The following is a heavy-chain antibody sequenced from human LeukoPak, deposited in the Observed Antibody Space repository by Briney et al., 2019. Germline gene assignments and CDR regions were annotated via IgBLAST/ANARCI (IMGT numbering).Heavy chain of an antibody. CDR1: GGTFSSYA. V-gene: IGHV1-69*13. CDR3: ARDRSVGATNSIYYYGMDV. D-gene: IGHD1-26*01. J-gene: IGHJ6*02. CDR2: IIPIFGTA. Sequence: SVTVSCKASGGTFSSYAISWVRQAPGQGLEWMGGIIPIFGTANYAQKFQGRVTITADESTSTAYMELSSLRSEDTAVYYCARDRSVGATNSIYYYGMDVWGQGTTVTVSS.